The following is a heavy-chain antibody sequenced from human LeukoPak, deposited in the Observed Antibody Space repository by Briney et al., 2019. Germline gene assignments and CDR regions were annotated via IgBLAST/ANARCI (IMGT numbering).Heavy chain of an antibody. CDR2: INHSGST. J-gene: IGHJ5*02. D-gene: IGHD2-15*01. CDR3: ATGSLKAVVAATGYRYWFDP. CDR1: GGSFSGYY. V-gene: IGHV4-34*01. Sequence: SETLSLTCAVYGGSFSGYYWSWIRQPPGKGLEWIGEINHSGSTNFNPSLKSRVTISVDTSKNQFSLKLSSVTAADTAVYYCATGSLKAVVAATGYRYWFDPWGQGTLVTVSS.